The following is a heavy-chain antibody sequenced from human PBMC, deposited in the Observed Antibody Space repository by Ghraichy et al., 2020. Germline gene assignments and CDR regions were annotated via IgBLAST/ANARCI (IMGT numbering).Heavy chain of an antibody. CDR1: GFSLSTSGVA. V-gene: IGHV2-5*02. Sequence: SGPTLVKPTQTLTLTCTFSGFSLSTSGVAVDWIRQPPRKALEWLALIYWDDDKRYSPSLKNRLTITKDTSKNQVVLTMTNMDPVDTATYYCAHTGTVAGGPYYLDYWGQGTLVTVSS. J-gene: IGHJ4*02. CDR2: IYWDDDK. CDR3: AHTGTVAGGPYYLDY. D-gene: IGHD6-19*01.